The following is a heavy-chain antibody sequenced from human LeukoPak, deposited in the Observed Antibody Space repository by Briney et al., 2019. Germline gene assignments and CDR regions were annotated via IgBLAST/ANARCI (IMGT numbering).Heavy chain of an antibody. Sequence: PSETLSLTCTVSGGSISSYYWSWIRQPPGKGLEWIGYIYDRGSTNYNPSLKSRVTISVDTSKNQFSLKLSSVTAADTAVYYCARAHSSASEFDYWGQGALVTVSS. CDR1: GGSISSYY. J-gene: IGHJ4*02. CDR3: ARAHSSASEFDY. V-gene: IGHV4-59*01. CDR2: IYDRGST. D-gene: IGHD6-6*01.